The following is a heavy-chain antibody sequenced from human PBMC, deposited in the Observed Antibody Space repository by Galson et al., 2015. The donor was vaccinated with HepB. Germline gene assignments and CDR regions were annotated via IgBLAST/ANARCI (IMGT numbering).Heavy chain of an antibody. V-gene: IGHV4-61*01. J-gene: IGHJ4*02. CDR2: ICYSGST. D-gene: IGHD3-22*01. Sequence: ETLSLTCTVSGGSVSSGSYYWSWIRQPPGKGLEWIGYICYSGSTNYNPSLKSRVTISVDTSKNQFSLKLSSVTAADTAVYYCARVPVIYDSSGSYYFDYWGQGTLVTVSS. CDR1: GGSVSSGSYY. CDR3: ARVPVIYDSSGSYYFDY.